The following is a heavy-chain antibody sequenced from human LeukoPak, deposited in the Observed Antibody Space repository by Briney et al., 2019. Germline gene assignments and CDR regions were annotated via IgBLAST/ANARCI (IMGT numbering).Heavy chain of an antibody. J-gene: IGHJ4*02. V-gene: IGHV3-7*04. CDR1: GXTFSSYW. CDR2: IKQDGTEK. CDR3: ARDVRPDY. Sequence: GGSLRLSCAASGXTFSSYWMSWVRQAPGEGLEWVANIKQDGTEKYYMDSVKGRFSISRDNAKNSLYLQMNALRAEDTAVYYCARDVRPDYWGQGTLVTVST. D-gene: IGHD6-6*01.